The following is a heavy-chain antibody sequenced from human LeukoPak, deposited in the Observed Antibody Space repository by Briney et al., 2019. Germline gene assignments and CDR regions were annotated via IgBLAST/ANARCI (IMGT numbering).Heavy chain of an antibody. Sequence: GASVKVSCKASGYTFTGYYMHWVRQAPGQGLEWMGWINPNSGGTNYAQKLQGRVTMTTDTSTSTAYMELRSLRSDDTAVYYCVRRGGTNYYDSSGYLRNWFDPWGQGTLVTVSS. CDR2: INPNSGGT. CDR3: VRRGGTNYYDSSGYLRNWFDP. J-gene: IGHJ5*02. D-gene: IGHD3-22*01. CDR1: GYTFTGYY. V-gene: IGHV1-2*02.